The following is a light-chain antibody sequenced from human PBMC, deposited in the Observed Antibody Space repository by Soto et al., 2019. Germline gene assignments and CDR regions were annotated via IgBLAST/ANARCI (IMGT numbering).Light chain of an antibody. Sequence: QSALTQPPSASGSPGQSATISCTGTSSDVGAYNFVSWYQQHPGKAPKLMIYEVSKRPSGVPDRFSGSKSGNTASLTVSGLQAEAEADYYCISYAGSSIWVFGGGTKLTVL. J-gene: IGLJ3*02. V-gene: IGLV2-8*01. CDR2: EVS. CDR3: ISYAGSSIWV. CDR1: SSDVGAYNF.